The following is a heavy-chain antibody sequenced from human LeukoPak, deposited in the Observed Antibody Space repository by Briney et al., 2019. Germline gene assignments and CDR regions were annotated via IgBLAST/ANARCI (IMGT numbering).Heavy chain of an antibody. J-gene: IGHJ4*02. CDR3: ARSGRYYYGSGSYPFDY. CDR1: GGSISSYY. Sequence: KSSETLSLTCTVSGGSISSYYWSWIRQPPGKGLEWIGYIYYSGSTNYNPSLKSRVTISVDTSKNQFSLKLSSVTAADTAVYYCARSGRYYYGSGSYPFDYWGQGTLVTVSS. V-gene: IGHV4-59*01. CDR2: IYYSGST. D-gene: IGHD3-10*01.